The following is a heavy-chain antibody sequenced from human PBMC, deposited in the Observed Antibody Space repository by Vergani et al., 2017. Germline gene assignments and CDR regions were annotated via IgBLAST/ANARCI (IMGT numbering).Heavy chain of an antibody. D-gene: IGHD1-26*01. J-gene: IGHJ6*02. CDR1: GFTFSSYG. CDR2: IWYDGSNK. Sequence: VQLVESGGGLVQPGGSLRLSCAASGFTFSSYGMHWVRQAPGKGLEWVAVIWYDGSNKYYADSVKGRFTISRDNAKNSLYLQMNSLRAEDTAVYYGARDGIDYYYGMDVWGQGTTVTVSS. V-gene: IGHV3-33*08. CDR3: ARDGIDYYYGMDV.